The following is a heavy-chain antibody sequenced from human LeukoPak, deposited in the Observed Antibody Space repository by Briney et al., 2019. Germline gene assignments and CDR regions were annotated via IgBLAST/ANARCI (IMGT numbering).Heavy chain of an antibody. Sequence: SETLSLTCTVSGGPISSYYWSWIRQPPGKGLEWIGYIYYSGSTNYNPSPKSRVTISVDTSKNQFSLKLSSVTAADTAVYYCARSPMVRGVIFDYWGQGTLVSVSS. CDR3: ARSPMVRGVIFDY. CDR2: IYYSGST. V-gene: IGHV4-59*01. CDR1: GGPISSYY. D-gene: IGHD3-10*01. J-gene: IGHJ4*02.